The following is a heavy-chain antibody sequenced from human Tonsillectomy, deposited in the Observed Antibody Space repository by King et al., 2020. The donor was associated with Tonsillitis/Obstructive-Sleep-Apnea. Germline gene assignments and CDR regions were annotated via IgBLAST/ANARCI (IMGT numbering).Heavy chain of an antibody. Sequence: VQLVESGGGLIQPGGSLRLSCAASGFTFSSYWIHWVRQAPGKGLVWVSRINSDGSSTSYADSVKGRFTTSRDNAKNTLHLQMNSLRAEDTAVYYCARDLWSDAFDIWGQGTMVTVSS. CDR1: GFTFSSYW. D-gene: IGHD2-21*01. CDR2: INSDGSST. J-gene: IGHJ3*02. V-gene: IGHV3-74*01. CDR3: ARDLWSDAFDI.